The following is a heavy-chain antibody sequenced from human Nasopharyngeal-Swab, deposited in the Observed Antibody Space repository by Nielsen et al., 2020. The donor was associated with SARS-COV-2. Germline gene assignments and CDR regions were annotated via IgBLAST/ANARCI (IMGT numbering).Heavy chain of an antibody. Sequence: ASVKVSCKASGYTFTSHDINWVRQATGQGLEWMGWINPHIGNTGYAQKFQGRVTMTRNTSISTAYMELNSLRSEDTAVYCCARGVGGYFDLWGRGTLVNVSS. J-gene: IGHJ2*01. CDR1: GYTFTSHD. V-gene: IGHV1-8*01. CDR2: INPHIGNT. CDR3: ARGVGGYFDL. D-gene: IGHD1-26*01.